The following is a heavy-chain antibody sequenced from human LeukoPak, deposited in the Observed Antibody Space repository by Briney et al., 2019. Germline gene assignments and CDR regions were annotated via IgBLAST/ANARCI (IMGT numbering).Heavy chain of an antibody. CDR1: GYTFTSYD. CDR3: ARIGDIVVVPAAGDAFDI. V-gene: IGHV1-8*01. Sequence: GASVKVSCKASGYTFTSYDINWVRQATGQGLEWMGWMNPNSGNTGYAQKFQGRVTMTRNTSISTAYMELSSLRSEDTAVYYCARIGDIVVVPAAGDAFDIWGQGTMVTVSS. CDR2: MNPNSGNT. J-gene: IGHJ3*02. D-gene: IGHD2-2*01.